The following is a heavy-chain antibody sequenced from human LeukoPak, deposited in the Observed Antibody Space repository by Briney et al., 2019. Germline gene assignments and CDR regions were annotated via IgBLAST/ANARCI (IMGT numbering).Heavy chain of an antibody. V-gene: IGHV1-2*02. Sequence: ASVKVSCKASGYTFTDYYMHWVRQAPGQGLEWMGGINPNSGGTNYAQKFQGRATMTRDTSISTAYMELSRLRSDDTAVYYCAREGPIVGATHLVDYWGQGTLVTVSS. J-gene: IGHJ4*02. CDR3: AREGPIVGATHLVDY. D-gene: IGHD1-26*01. CDR1: GYTFTDYY. CDR2: INPNSGGT.